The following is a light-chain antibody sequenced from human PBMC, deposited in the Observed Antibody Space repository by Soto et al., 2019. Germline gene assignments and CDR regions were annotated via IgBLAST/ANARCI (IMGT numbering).Light chain of an antibody. CDR1: QSISSW. V-gene: IGKV1-5*01. Sequence: DIQITQSPSTLSASVVDRVTITCRASQSISSWLAWYQQKPGKAPNLLIYDASSLQSGVPSRFSGIGSGTEFTLTISSLQPDDFATYYCQQYNSHWTFGQGTKVDNK. CDR2: DAS. CDR3: QQYNSHWT. J-gene: IGKJ1*01.